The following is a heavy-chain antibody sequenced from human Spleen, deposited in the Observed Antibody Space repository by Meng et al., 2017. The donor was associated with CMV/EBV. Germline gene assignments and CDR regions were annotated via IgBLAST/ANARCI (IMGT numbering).Heavy chain of an antibody. CDR3: ARDISGGYGPTYYYYGMDV. CDR1: GFTFGDYA. J-gene: IGHJ6*02. V-gene: IGHV3-49*04. D-gene: IGHD3-10*01. CDR2: IRSKAYGGTT. Sequence: GESLKISCTASGFTFGDYAMSWVRQAPGKGLEWVGFIRSKAYGGTTEYAASVKGRFTISRDDSKSIAYLQMNSLKTEDTAVYYCARDISGGYGPTYYYYGMDVWGQGTTVTVSS.